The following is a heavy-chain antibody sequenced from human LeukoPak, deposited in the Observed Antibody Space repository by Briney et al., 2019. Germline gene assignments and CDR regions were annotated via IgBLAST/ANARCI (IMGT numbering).Heavy chain of an antibody. CDR1: GFTIRSYA. CDR3: AKDKNYDFWGGYYEGSYGLDV. D-gene: IGHD3-3*01. V-gene: IGHV3-23*01. CDR2: LSGIGDRT. J-gene: IGHJ6*02. Sequence: GGSLRLSCSTSGFTIRSYAMNWVRQAPGKGLEWVSGLSGIGDRTYYADSVKGRFTISRDNAKNTVYLQMNSLRAGDTAIYFCAKDKNYDFWGGYYEGSYGLDVWGQGTTVIVSS.